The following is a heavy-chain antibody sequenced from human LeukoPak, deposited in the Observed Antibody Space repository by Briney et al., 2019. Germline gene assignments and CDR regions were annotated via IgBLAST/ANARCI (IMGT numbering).Heavy chain of an antibody. V-gene: IGHV3-23*01. CDR2: ISGSGGST. CDR1: GFTFSSYA. CDR3: AKSAQGDWYFDL. Sequence: AGGSLRLSCAASGFTFSSYAMSWVRQAPGKGLEWVSGISGSGGSTYYADSVKGRFTISRDISKNTLYLQMNSLRAEDTAVYYCAKSAQGDWYFDLWGRGTLVTVSS. J-gene: IGHJ2*01. D-gene: IGHD1-26*01.